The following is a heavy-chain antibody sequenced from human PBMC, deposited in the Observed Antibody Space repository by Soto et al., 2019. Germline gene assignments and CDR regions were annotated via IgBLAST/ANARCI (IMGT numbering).Heavy chain of an antibody. CDR2: INHSGST. J-gene: IGHJ5*02. CDR3: ARGRSSGWLDP. D-gene: IGHD6-19*01. CDR1: GGSFSGYY. V-gene: IGHV4-34*01. Sequence: QVQLQQWGAGLLKPSETLSLTCAVYGGSFSGYYWSWIRQPPGKGLEWIGEINHSGSTNYNPSLKSRVTISVDTSKNQFSLKLSSVTAADTAVYYCARGRSSGWLDPWGQGTLVTVSS.